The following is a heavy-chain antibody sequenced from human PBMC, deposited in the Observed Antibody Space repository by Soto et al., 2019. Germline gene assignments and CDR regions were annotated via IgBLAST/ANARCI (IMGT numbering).Heavy chain of an antibody. CDR3: AKALHYYDYIWGSYRSALVDY. CDR1: GFTFSSYG. Sequence: QVQLVESGGGVVQPGRSLRLSCAASGFTFSSYGMHWVRQAPGKGLEWVAVISYDGSNKYYADSVKGRFTISRDNSKNTLYLQMTSLRAEDTAVYYCAKALHYYDYIWGSYRSALVDYWGQGTLVTVSS. V-gene: IGHV3-30*18. CDR2: ISYDGSNK. J-gene: IGHJ4*02. D-gene: IGHD3-16*02.